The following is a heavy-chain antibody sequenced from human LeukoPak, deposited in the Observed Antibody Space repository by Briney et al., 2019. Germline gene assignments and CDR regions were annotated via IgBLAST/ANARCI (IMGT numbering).Heavy chain of an antibody. CDR1: GFTFSSYG. CDR2: ISDDGSNK. J-gene: IGHJ4*02. V-gene: IGHV3-33*05. CDR3: ARDSVDTAMVPNYYFDY. D-gene: IGHD5-18*01. Sequence: GGSLRLSCAASGFTFSSYGMHWVRQAPGKGLEWVAVISDDGSNKYYVDSVKGRVTISRDNSKNTLYLQMNSLRAEDTAVYYCARDSVDTAMVPNYYFDYWGQGTLVTVSS.